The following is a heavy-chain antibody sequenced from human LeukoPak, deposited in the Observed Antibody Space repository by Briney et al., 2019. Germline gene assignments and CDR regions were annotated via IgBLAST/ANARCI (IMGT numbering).Heavy chain of an antibody. D-gene: IGHD3-3*01. CDR3: ARCITIFGVVIDYYYMDV. CDR2: IYHIGNT. CDR1: GYSIRSGHY. V-gene: IGHV4-38-2*01. Sequence: PSETLSLTCAVSGYSIRSGHYWGWIRQPPGKGLEWVGSIYHIGNTYYNPSLKSRITISMDTSKNQFSLSLSSVTAADTAVYYCARCITIFGVVIDYYYMDVWGKGTTVTVSS. J-gene: IGHJ6*03.